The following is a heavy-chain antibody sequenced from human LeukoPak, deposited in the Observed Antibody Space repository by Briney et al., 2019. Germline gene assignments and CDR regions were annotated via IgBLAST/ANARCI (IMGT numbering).Heavy chain of an antibody. V-gene: IGHV3-23*01. CDR3: AKGYYGSGSYGWFDY. D-gene: IGHD3-10*01. CDR2: ISGSGDRA. CDR1: GFTFSSYE. Sequence: GGSLRLSCAASGFTFSSYEMNWVRQAPGKGLEWVSAISGSGDRAYYADSVKGRFTISRDNSKNTLFLHMNSLRAEDTAVYSCAKGYYGSGSYGWFDYWGQGTLVTVSS. J-gene: IGHJ4*02.